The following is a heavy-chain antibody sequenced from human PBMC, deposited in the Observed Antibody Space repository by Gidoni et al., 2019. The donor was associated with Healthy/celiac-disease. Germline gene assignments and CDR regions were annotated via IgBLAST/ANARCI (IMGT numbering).Heavy chain of an antibody. D-gene: IGHD6-13*01. V-gene: IGHV3-9*01. CDR2: ISWNSGSI. Sequence: EVQLVESGGGLVQPGRSLRLSCAASGFTFDDYAMHWVRQAPGKGLGWVSGISWNSGSIGYADSVKGRFTISRDNAKNSLYLQMNSLRAEDTALYYCATAYSSSPGAFDIWGQGTMVTVSS. CDR3: ATAYSSSPGAFDI. J-gene: IGHJ3*02. CDR1: GFTFDDYA.